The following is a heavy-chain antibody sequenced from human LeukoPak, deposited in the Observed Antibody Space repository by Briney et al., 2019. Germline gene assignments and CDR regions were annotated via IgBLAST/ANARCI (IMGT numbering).Heavy chain of an antibody. D-gene: IGHD6-13*01. CDR2: IYTSGST. CDR1: GGSISSYY. J-gene: IGHJ5*02. Sequence: PSETLSLTCTVSGGSISSYYWSWIRRPAGKGLEWIGRIYTSGSTNYNPSLKSRVTMSVDTSKNQFSLNLTSVTAADTAVYYCARVQLAAAGDWSSYKWFDPWGQGTLVTVSS. V-gene: IGHV4-4*07. CDR3: ARVQLAAAGDWSSYKWFDP.